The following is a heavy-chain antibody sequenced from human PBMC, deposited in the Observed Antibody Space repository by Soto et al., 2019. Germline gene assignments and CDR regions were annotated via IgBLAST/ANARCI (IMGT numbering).Heavy chain of an antibody. Sequence: GESLKISCKGSGYSVSTYWIAWVRQMPGKGLEWMGTIYPDDSDTRYSPSFQGQVTISADKSISTAYLHWNSLKASDTAMYYCARAVTGYGIDYWGQGTLVTVSS. D-gene: IGHD5-18*01. V-gene: IGHV5-51*01. CDR1: GYSVSTYW. CDR3: ARAVTGYGIDY. CDR2: IYPDDSDT. J-gene: IGHJ4*02.